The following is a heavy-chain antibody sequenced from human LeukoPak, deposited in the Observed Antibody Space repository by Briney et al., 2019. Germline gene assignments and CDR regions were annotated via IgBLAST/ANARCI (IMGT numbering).Heavy chain of an antibody. V-gene: IGHV3-21*01. CDR2: ISRGSDHI. CDR1: GFTFSSYA. J-gene: IGHJ4*02. Sequence: GGSLRLSCAASGFTFSSYAMNWVRQAPGKGLEWVSSISRGSDHIFYADSMKGRFTVSRDNAKNSLYLQMNSLGAEDTAVYYCARPYDTRGYFPDYWGQGTLVTVSS. CDR3: ARPYDTRGYFPDY. D-gene: IGHD3-22*01.